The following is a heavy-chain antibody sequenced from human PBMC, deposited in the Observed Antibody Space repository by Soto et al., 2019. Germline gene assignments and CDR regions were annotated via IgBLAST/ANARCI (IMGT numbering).Heavy chain of an antibody. D-gene: IGHD3-3*01. J-gene: IGHJ6*02. CDR3: AKQNYDFWSGPLPYGMDV. CDR2: ISYDGSNK. Sequence: QVQLVESGGGVVQPGRSLRLSCAASGFTFSSYGMHWVRQAPGKGLEWVAVISYDGSNKYYADSVKGRLTISRDNSKNTLYLQMNSLRAEDTAVYYCAKQNYDFWSGPLPYGMDVWGQGTTVTVSS. CDR1: GFTFSSYG. V-gene: IGHV3-30*18.